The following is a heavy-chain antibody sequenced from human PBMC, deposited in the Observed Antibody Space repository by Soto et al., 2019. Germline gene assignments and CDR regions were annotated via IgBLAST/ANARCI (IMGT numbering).Heavy chain of an antibody. V-gene: IGHV6-1*01. J-gene: IGHJ6*02. D-gene: IGHD3-10*01. CDR3: ARDRRGPWFGELLYSVGMDV. Sequence: DYAVSVKSRITINPDTSKNQFSLQLNSVTPEDTAVYYCARDRRGPWFGELLYSVGMDVWGQGTTVTVSS.